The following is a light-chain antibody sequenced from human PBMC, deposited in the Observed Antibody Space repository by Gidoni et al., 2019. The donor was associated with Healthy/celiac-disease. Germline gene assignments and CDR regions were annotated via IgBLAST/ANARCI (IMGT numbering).Light chain of an antibody. CDR3: QAWDSSIVV. CDR2: QDS. V-gene: IGLV3-1*01. CDR1: KLGDKY. Sequence: SSELTQPTSFSVSPGQTASITCSGDKLGDKYACWYQQKPCQSPVLVIYQDSKRPSGIPERFSGSNSGNTATLTISGTQAMDEADYYCQAWDSSIVVFGGGTKLTVL. J-gene: IGLJ2*01.